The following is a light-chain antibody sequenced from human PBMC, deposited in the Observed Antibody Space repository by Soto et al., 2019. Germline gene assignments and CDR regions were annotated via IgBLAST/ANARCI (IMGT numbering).Light chain of an antibody. V-gene: IGKV1-5*01. Sequence: DIQMTQSPSTLSASVGDRVTITCRASQSISSWLAWYQQKPGKAPKLLIYDASSLESGVPSRFSGSGSGTEFTLTISSLQPDDFATYYCQQYNRPWTFGQGPKVEIK. CDR1: QSISSW. CDR3: QQYNRPWT. CDR2: DAS. J-gene: IGKJ1*01.